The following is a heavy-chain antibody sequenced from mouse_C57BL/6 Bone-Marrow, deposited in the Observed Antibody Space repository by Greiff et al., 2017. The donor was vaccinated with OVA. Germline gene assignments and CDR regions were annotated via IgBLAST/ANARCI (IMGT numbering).Heavy chain of an antibody. CDR3: ARRDSSGYNFDD. V-gene: IGHV1-81*01. CDR2: IYPRSGNT. Sequence: QVQLKESGAELARPGASVKLSCKASGYTFTSYGISWVKQRTGQGLEWIGEIYPRSGNTYYNEKFKGKATLTADKSSSTAYMELRSLTSEDSAVYFCARRDSSGYNFDDWGQGTTLTVSS. D-gene: IGHD3-2*02. J-gene: IGHJ2*01. CDR1: GYTFTSYG.